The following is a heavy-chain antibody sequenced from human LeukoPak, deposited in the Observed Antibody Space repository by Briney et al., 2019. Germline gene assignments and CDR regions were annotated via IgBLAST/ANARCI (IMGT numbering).Heavy chain of an antibody. CDR2: MHPTGDST. CDR1: GYTFTKYY. Sequence: VASVKVSCKASGYTFTKYYMNWVRQAPGQGLEWMGIMHPTGDSTNYAQKFQGRVTLTRDTSTGTFYMELNSLTSEDTAVYYCARHDFDLPMIYSFFVHWGQGTLVTVSS. D-gene: IGHD3-3*01. CDR3: ARHDFDLPMIYSFFVH. J-gene: IGHJ5*02. V-gene: IGHV1-46*01.